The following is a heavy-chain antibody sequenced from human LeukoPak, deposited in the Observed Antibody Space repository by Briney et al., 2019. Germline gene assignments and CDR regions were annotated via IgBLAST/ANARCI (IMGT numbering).Heavy chain of an antibody. CDR3: ARELWFVNAPGSWLDP. CDR2: IFHSGNS. CDR1: GYSISSGDYS. J-gene: IGHJ5*02. V-gene: IGHV4-30-2*01. Sequence: SQTLSLTCTVSGYSISSGDYSWSWIRQPSGKGLEWIGYIFHSGNSYYNPSLRSRVTMSVDRSRNQFSLRLTSVTAADTAVYSCARELWFVNAPGSWLDPWGQGTLVTVSS. D-gene: IGHD3-10*01.